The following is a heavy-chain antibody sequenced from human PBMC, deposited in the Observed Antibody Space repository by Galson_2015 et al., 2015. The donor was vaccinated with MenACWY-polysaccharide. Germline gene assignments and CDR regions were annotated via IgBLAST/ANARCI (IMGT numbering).Heavy chain of an antibody. D-gene: IGHD3-16*01. Sequence: SLRLSCAASGFTFSSDWMHWVRHAPGKGLVWISRINSDGTSKTYADSVKGRFTISRDNAKNTLYLQMNSLRAEDTAVYYCARDPLWDRTVGFDYWGQGTLVTVSS. J-gene: IGHJ4*02. CDR2: INSDGTSK. V-gene: IGHV3-74*01. CDR3: ARDPLWDRTVGFDY. CDR1: GFTFSSDW.